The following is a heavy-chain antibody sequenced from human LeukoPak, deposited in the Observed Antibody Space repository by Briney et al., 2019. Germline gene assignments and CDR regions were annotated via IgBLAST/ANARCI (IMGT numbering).Heavy chain of an antibody. D-gene: IGHD6-19*01. CDR1: GFTFSSYA. CDR3: AKCGERYSSGWYVSSYYYGMDV. Sequence: QPGGSLRLSCAASGFTFSSYAMSWVRQAPGKGLEWVSAISGSGGSTYYADSVKGRFTISRDNSKNTLYLQMNSLRAEDTAVYYCAKCGERYSSGWYVSSYYYGMDVWGQGTTVTVSS. CDR2: ISGSGGST. J-gene: IGHJ6*02. V-gene: IGHV3-23*01.